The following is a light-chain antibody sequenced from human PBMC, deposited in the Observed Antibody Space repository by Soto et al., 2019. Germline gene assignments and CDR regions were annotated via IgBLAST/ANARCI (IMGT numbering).Light chain of an antibody. V-gene: IGKV1-39*01. CDR1: QSISSY. CDR3: QQSYSTPV. CDR2: AAS. J-gene: IGKJ2*01. Sequence: DIQMPQSPSSLSASVGDRVTITCRASQSISSYLNWYQQKPGKAPKLLIYAASSLQSGVPSRFSGSGSGTDFTLTISSLQPEDFATYYCQQSYSTPVFVQGTKLEIK.